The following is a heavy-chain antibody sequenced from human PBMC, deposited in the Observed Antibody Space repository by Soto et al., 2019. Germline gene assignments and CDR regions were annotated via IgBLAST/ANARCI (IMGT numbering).Heavy chain of an antibody. Sequence: GGSLRLSCAASGFTFSSYGMHWVRQAPGKGLEWVAVIWYDGSNKYYADSVKGRFTISRDNSKNTLYLRMNSLRAEDTAVYYCARVPTKYSYGAPRQNWFDPWGQGTLVTVSS. CDR2: IWYDGSNK. D-gene: IGHD5-18*01. CDR3: ARVPTKYSYGAPRQNWFDP. J-gene: IGHJ5*02. CDR1: GFTFSSYG. V-gene: IGHV3-33*01.